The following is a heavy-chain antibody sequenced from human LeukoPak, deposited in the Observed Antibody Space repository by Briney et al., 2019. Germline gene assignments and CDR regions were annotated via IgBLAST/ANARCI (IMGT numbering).Heavy chain of an antibody. CDR3: AGEAPPGAFEI. J-gene: IGHJ3*02. Sequence: SGTLSLTCAVSGGFISSTNGWSWVRQSPGKGLEWIGEIYESGSANYNPSLKSRVTLSIDKSKNQFSLKLTSVTAADTAVYYCAGEAPPGAFEIWGLGTMVTVSS. CDR1: GGFISSTNG. V-gene: IGHV4-4*02. CDR2: IYESGSA.